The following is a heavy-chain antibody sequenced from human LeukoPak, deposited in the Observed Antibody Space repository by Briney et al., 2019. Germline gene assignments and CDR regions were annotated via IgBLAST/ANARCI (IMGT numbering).Heavy chain of an antibody. CDR3: ARFTGYSYVNIPSDI. V-gene: IGHV4-59*01. CDR2: MYYGGSS. D-gene: IGHD5-18*01. Sequence: SETLSLTCSVSSSSIGSYYWSWIRQPPGKGLEWIGYMYYGGSSKYSPSLKSRVTILVDASKNQFSLKLSSVTAADTAVYYCARFTGYSYVNIPSDIWGQGKMVTVSS. J-gene: IGHJ3*02. CDR1: SSSIGSYY.